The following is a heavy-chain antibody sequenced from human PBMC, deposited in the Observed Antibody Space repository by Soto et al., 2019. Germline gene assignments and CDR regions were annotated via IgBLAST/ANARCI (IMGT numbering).Heavy chain of an antibody. Sequence: PAATXSLTCTVSNFSISSGDYCWGWIRQPPGKGLEWIGYIYYSGSTYYNPSLKGRLTISLDTSKNQFSLKLSSVTAADTAVYYCAGEYYVDNSDYSQNDFDIWGQGTMVNVSS. V-gene: IGHV4-30-4*02. CDR3: AGEYYVDNSDYSQNDFDI. D-gene: IGHD3-22*01. CDR1: NFSISSGDYC. J-gene: IGHJ3*02. CDR2: IYYSGST.